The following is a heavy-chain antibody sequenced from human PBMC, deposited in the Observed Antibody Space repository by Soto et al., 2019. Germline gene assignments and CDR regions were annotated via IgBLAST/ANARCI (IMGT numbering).Heavy chain of an antibody. CDR1: GGTFSSYA. CDR2: IIPIFGTA. Sequence: SVKVSCKASGGTFSSYAISWVRQAPGQGLEWMGGIIPIFGTANYAQKFQGRVTITADEYTSTAYMELSSLRSEDTAVYYCAREGPYGGSTVDYWGQGNLVTVSS. J-gene: IGHJ4*02. CDR3: AREGPYGGSTVDY. V-gene: IGHV1-69*13. D-gene: IGHD2-15*01.